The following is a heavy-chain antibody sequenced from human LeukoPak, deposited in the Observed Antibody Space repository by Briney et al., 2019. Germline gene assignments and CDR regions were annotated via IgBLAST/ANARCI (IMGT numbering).Heavy chain of an antibody. J-gene: IGHJ6*02. CDR1: GFTVSSNY. CDR3: ARAPVVTPPYYYYYGMDV. Sequence: ESGGSLRLSCAASGFTVSSNYMSWVRQAPGKGLEWVSVIYSGGSTYYADSVKGRFTISRDNSKNTLYLQMNSLRAEDTAVYYCARAPVVTPPYYYYYGMDVWGQGTTVTVSS. V-gene: IGHV3-53*01. D-gene: IGHD4-23*01. CDR2: IYSGGST.